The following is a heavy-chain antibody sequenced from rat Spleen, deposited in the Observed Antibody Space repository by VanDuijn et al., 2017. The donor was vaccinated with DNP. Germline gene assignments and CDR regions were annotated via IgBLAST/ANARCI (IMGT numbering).Heavy chain of an antibody. CDR1: GFTFRDYA. V-gene: IGHV5-22*01. CDR2: IRYDGGST. Sequence: EVHLVESGGGLVQPGRSLKLSCAASGFTFRDYAMAWVRQAPTKGLEWVAYIRYDGGSTKYGDSVKGRFTISRDNAKNTLYLQMNSLRSEDMATYYCVRWNSGHFDYWGQGVMVPVSS. J-gene: IGHJ2*01. D-gene: IGHD4-3*01. CDR3: VRWNSGHFDY.